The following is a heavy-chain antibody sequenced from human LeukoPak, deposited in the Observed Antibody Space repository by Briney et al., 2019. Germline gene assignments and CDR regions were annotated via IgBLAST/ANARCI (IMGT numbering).Heavy chain of an antibody. CDR2: ISAYNGNT. D-gene: IGHD3-9*01. J-gene: IGHJ4*02. CDR3: ARAGVRYFDWSSDY. V-gene: IGHV1-18*01. Sequence: GSSVKVSCKASGGTFSSYAISWVRQAPGQGLEWMGWISAYNGNTNYAQKLQGRVTMTTDTSTSTAYMELRSLRSDDTAVYYCARAGVRYFDWSSDYWGQGTLVTVSS. CDR1: GGTFSSYA.